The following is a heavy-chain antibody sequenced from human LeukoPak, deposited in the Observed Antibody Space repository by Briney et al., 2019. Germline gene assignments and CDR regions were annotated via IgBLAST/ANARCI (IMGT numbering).Heavy chain of an antibody. CDR1: GGSISSYY. J-gene: IGHJ4*02. CDR3: AREGIVGAHHFDY. D-gene: IGHD1-26*01. V-gene: IGHV4-59*01. CDR2: IYYSGST. Sequence: SETLSLTCTVSGGSISSYYWSWIRQPAGKGLEWIGYIYYSGSTNYNPSLKSRVTISVDTSKNPFSLKLSSVTAADTAVYYCAREGIVGAHHFDYWGQGTLVTVSS.